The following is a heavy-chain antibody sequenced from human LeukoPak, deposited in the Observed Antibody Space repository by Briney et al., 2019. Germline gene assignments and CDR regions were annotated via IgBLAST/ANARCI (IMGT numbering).Heavy chain of an antibody. CDR1: GFTFSSYA. J-gene: IGHJ4*02. CDR3: ASDVGVVKEIDY. D-gene: IGHD3-3*01. V-gene: IGHV3-23*01. Sequence: PGGSLRLSCAASGFTFSSYAMSWVRQAPGKGLEWVSAISGSGGSTYYADSVKGRFTISRDNSKNTLYLQMNSLRAEDTAVYYCASDVGVVKEIDYWGQGTLVTVSS. CDR2: ISGSGGST.